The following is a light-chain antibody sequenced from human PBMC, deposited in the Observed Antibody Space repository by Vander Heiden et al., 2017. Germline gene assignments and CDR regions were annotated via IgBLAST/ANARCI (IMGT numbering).Light chain of an antibody. V-gene: IGKV1-12*01. Sequence: DIQMTQSPSSVSASVGDRVTITCRASEDINNWLAWYQQKPGKAPKLLIYSTSTLQSGVPSRFSGSGSGTDFTLTISSLQPEDFATYYCQQANIFPLTFGRGTKVDIK. CDR2: STS. CDR1: EDINNW. J-gene: IGKJ4*01. CDR3: QQANIFPLT.